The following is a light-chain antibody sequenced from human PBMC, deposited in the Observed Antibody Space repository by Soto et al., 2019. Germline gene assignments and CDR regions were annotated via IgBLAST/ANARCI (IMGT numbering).Light chain of an antibody. V-gene: IGKV3-20*01. CDR3: QQYGSSPWT. CDR1: QSVSSSY. CDR2: AAS. J-gene: IGKJ1*01. Sequence: EIVLTQSPGTLSLSPGERATLSCRASQSVSSSYLVWHQQKPGRAPRLLIYAASRRATGIPDRFSGSGPGTDFTLTISRLEPEDFAVYYCQQYGSSPWTFGQGTKVDIK.